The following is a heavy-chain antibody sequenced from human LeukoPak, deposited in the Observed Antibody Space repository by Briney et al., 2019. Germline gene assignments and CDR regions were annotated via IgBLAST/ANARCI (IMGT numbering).Heavy chain of an antibody. CDR3: ARSRTSSPYDKNLNF. Sequence: GGSLRLSCTASGFTFNSYTISWVREAPGKGLEWVSSMSGSGNYIYLAASVKGRFTISRDDAQNSVYLQMNSLKDEDTAVYYCARSRTSSPYDKNLNFWGQGTLVIVSS. D-gene: IGHD1-14*01. CDR1: GFTFNSYT. J-gene: IGHJ4*02. CDR2: MSGSGNYI. V-gene: IGHV3-21*01.